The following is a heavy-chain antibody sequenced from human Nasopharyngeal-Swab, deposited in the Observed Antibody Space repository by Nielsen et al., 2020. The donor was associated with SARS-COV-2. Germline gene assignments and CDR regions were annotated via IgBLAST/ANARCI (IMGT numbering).Heavy chain of an antibody. Sequence: GSLRLSCAASGFTFSSYGMHWVRQAPGKGLEWVAVIWYDGSNKYYADSVKGRSTISRDNSKNTLYLQMNSLRAEDTAVYYCARVAGITIFTDTTFDYWGQGTLVTVSS. J-gene: IGHJ4*02. D-gene: IGHD3-9*01. CDR3: ARVAGITIFTDTTFDY. CDR1: GFTFSSYG. CDR2: IWYDGSNK. V-gene: IGHV3-33*01.